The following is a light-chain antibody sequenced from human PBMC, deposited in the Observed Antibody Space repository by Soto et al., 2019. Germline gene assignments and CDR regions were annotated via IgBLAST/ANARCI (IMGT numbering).Light chain of an antibody. CDR2: AGS. Sequence: QSVLTQPASVSGSPGQSITISCTGTSGDVGSYNLVSWYQQHPGKAPKLIIYAGSKRPSGVSNRFSGSQSGNTASLTISGLQAEDEADYYCCSYADSSTYVFXTGTKVTVL. J-gene: IGLJ1*01. CDR3: CSYADSSTYV. CDR1: SGDVGSYNL. V-gene: IGLV2-23*01.